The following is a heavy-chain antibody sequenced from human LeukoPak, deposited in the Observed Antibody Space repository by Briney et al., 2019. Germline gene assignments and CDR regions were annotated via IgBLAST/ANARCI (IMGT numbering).Heavy chain of an antibody. CDR2: INHSGST. CDR1: GGSFSYNY. CDR3: ARGHRASSGRFPPPRRYFDY. V-gene: IGHV4-34*01. Sequence: SETLSLTCAVHGGSFSYNYWTWIRQPPGKGLEWIGEINHSGSTNYNPSLKSRVTISVDTSKNQFSLKLSSVTAADTAVYYCARGHRASSGRFPPPRRYFDYWGQGTLVTVSS. J-gene: IGHJ4*02. D-gene: IGHD6-19*01.